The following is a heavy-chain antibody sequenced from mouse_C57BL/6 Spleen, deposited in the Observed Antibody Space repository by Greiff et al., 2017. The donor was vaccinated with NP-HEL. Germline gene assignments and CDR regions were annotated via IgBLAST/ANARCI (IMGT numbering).Heavy chain of an antibody. V-gene: IGHV1-76*01. CDR1: GYTFTDYY. CDR3: AREGGLLLREYFDY. Sequence: VQLQQSGAELVRPGASVKLSCKASGYTFTDYYINWVKQRPGQGLEWIARIYPGSGNTYYNEKFKGKATLTAEKSSSTAYMQLSSLTSEDSAVYFCAREGGLLLREYFDYWGQGTTLTVSS. J-gene: IGHJ2*01. D-gene: IGHD1-1*01. CDR2: IYPGSGNT.